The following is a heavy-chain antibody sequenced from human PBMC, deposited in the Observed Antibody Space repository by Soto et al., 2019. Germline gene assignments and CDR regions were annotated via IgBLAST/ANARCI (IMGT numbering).Heavy chain of an antibody. CDR3: AKGTYYDSSGYYDY. D-gene: IGHD3-22*01. CDR2: ISYDGSNK. CDR1: GFTFSSYG. V-gene: IGHV3-30*18. Sequence: GGSLRLSCAASGFTFSSYGMHWVRQAPGKGLEWVAVISYDGSNKYYADPVKGRFTISRDNSKNTLYLQMNSLRAEDTAVYYCAKGTYYDSSGYYDYWGQGTLVTVSS. J-gene: IGHJ4*02.